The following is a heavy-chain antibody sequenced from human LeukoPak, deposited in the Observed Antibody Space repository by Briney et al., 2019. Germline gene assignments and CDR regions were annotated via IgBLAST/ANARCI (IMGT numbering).Heavy chain of an antibody. V-gene: IGHV3-30*04. CDR1: GFTFSNYA. J-gene: IGHJ3*02. D-gene: IGHD1-26*01. Sequence: GRSLRLSCAASGFTFSNYAMHWVRQAPGKGLEWVAGISYDGSNKYYADSVKGRFTISRDNSKNTLYLQMNSLRAEDSAVYYCARESSESANGGFGIWGQGTMVTVSS. CDR2: ISYDGSNK. CDR3: ARESSESANGGFGI.